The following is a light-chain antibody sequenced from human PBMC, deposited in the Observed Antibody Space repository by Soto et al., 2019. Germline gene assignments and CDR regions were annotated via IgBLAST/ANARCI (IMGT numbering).Light chain of an antibody. J-gene: IGKJ1*01. CDR1: QNIDSY. V-gene: IGKV1-39*01. CDR3: QHSYNIPRT. Sequence: DLQMTQSPSSLSASVGDRVTITCRASQNIDSYLNWYQYKPGKAPKLLVYAASSLQSGVPSRFSGSGSGTDFTLTISSLQPEDFATYYCQHSYNIPRTFGQGTKVEIK. CDR2: AAS.